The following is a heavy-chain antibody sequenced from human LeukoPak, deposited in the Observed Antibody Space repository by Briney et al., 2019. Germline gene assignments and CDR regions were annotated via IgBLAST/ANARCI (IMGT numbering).Heavy chain of an antibody. CDR3: SRLRGYSYGYADY. D-gene: IGHD5-18*01. J-gene: IGHJ4*02. V-gene: IGHV3-48*01. CDR2: ISTSGSTI. Sequence: GGSLRLSCAASGFTFSSYSMNWVRQAPGKGLEWVSYISTSGSTIDYVDSVKGRFTISRDNAKNSLYLQMNNLRAEDTAVYYCSRLRGYSYGYADYWSQGTLVTVSS. CDR1: GFTFSSYS.